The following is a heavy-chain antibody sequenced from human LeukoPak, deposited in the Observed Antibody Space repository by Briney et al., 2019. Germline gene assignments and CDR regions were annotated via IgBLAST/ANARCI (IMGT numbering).Heavy chain of an antibody. CDR3: AKAIVSPGTFDY. D-gene: IGHD1-14*01. V-gene: IGHV3-23*01. CDR1: RFTFSSYA. J-gene: IGHJ4*02. Sequence: GGSLRLSCAASRFTFSSYAMSWVRQAPGKGLEWVSAISGSGGSTYYADSVKGQFTISRDNSKNTLYLQMNSLRAEDTAVYYCAKAIVSPGTFDYWGQGNLVTVSS. CDR2: ISGSGGST.